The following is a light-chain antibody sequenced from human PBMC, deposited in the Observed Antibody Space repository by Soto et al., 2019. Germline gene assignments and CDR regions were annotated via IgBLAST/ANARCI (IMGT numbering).Light chain of an antibody. Sequence: EIVMTQSPATLSVSPGERATLSCRASQSVSSNLAWYQQKPSQTPKLLIYVASTRATGIPARFTGSGSGTEFTLTISSLQTEDFAVSYCQQYNVWALTFGGGTKVEFK. J-gene: IGKJ4*01. CDR2: VAS. CDR3: QQYNVWALT. CDR1: QSVSSN. V-gene: IGKV3-15*01.